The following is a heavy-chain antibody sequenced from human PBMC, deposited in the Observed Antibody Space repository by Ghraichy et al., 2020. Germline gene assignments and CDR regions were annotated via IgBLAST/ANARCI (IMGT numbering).Heavy chain of an antibody. CDR3: ARDTHFGVVPDYYGMDV. V-gene: IGHV1-69*13. Sequence: SVKVSCKASGGTFSSYAISWVRQAPGQGLEWMGGIIPIFGTANYAQKFQGRVTITADESTSTAYMELSSLRSEETAVYYCARDTHFGVVPDYYGMDVWGQGTTVTVSS. D-gene: IGHD3-3*01. CDR1: GGTFSSYA. J-gene: IGHJ6*02. CDR2: IIPIFGTA.